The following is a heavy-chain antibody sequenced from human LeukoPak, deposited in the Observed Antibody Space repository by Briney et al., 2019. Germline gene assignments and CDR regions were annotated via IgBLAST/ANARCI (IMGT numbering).Heavy chain of an antibody. CDR3: ARDRGSGSYYSPDYYYYGMDV. CDR1: GYTFTSYG. Sequence: ASVKVSCKASGYTFTSYGIGWVRQAPGQGLEWMGWISAYNGNTNYAQKLQGRVTMTTDTSTSTAYMELRSLRSDDTAVYYCARDRGSGSYYSPDYYYYGMDVWGKGTTVTVSS. V-gene: IGHV1-18*04. CDR2: ISAYNGNT. D-gene: IGHD3-10*01. J-gene: IGHJ6*04.